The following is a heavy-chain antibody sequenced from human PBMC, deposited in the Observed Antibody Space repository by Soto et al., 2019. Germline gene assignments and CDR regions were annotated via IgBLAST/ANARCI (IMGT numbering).Heavy chain of an antibody. Sequence: EVHLVESGGGLVQPGGSLRLSCAASGFTFSRFCMHWVRQAPGTGLVWVSRINSDGSNTGYADSVKGRFTISRDNAKNTLYLQMNSLTADDTAVYYCSRVNNWNYPVDYWGQGTLVTVSS. CDR2: INSDGSNT. J-gene: IGHJ4*02. V-gene: IGHV3-74*01. D-gene: IGHD1-7*01. CDR1: GFTFSRFC. CDR3: SRVNNWNYPVDY.